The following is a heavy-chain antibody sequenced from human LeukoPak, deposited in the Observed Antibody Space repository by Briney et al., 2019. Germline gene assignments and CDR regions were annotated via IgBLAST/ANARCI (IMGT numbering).Heavy chain of an antibody. J-gene: IGHJ6*02. Sequence: ASVKVSCKASGYTFTSYYMHWVRQAPGQGLEWMGIINPSGGSTSYAQKFQGRVTMTRDTSTSTVYMELSSLRSEDTAVYYCARESGYCSGGSCPYYYGMDVWGQGTTVTVSS. CDR1: GYTFTSYY. CDR3: ARESGYCSGGSCPYYYGMDV. D-gene: IGHD2-15*01. CDR2: INPSGGST. V-gene: IGHV1-46*01.